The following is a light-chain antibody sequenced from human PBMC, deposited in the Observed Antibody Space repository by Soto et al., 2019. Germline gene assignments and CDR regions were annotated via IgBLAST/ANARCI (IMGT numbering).Light chain of an antibody. J-gene: IGKJ5*01. Sequence: DIQLTQSPSFLSASVGDRVTITCRASQGISSYLAWYQQKPGKAPKLLISTASTLQSGVPSRFSGSGSGTEFTLTISSLQPEDFATYYCQQLHSYPFTFGQGTHWRL. CDR2: TAS. CDR1: QGISSY. V-gene: IGKV1-9*01. CDR3: QQLHSYPFT.